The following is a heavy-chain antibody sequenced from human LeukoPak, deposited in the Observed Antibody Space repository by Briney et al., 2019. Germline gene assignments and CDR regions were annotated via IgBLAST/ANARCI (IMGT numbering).Heavy chain of an antibody. D-gene: IGHD6-19*01. CDR1: GFTVSSNY. V-gene: IGHV3-23*01. Sequence: GGSLRLSCAASGFTVSSNYMSWVRQAPGKGLEWVSVISGSGGSTYYADSVKGRFTISRDNSKNTLYLQVNSLRAEDTAIYYCAKVPGSGWYQGFDYWGQGTLVTVSS. CDR3: AKVPGSGWYQGFDY. CDR2: ISGSGGST. J-gene: IGHJ4*02.